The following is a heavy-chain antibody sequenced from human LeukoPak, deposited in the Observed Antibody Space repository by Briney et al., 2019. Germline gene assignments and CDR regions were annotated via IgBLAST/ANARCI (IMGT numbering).Heavy chain of an antibody. CDR2: MNPNSGNT. Sequence: VKVSCKASGYTFTSYDINWVRQATGQGLEWMGWMNPNSGNTGYAQKFQGRVTLTRNTSISTAYMELSSLRSEDTAVYYCARGRQKDYDILTDGYGMDVWGQGTTVTVSS. J-gene: IGHJ6*02. CDR3: ARGRQKDYDILTDGYGMDV. CDR1: GYTFTSYD. V-gene: IGHV1-8*01. D-gene: IGHD3-9*01.